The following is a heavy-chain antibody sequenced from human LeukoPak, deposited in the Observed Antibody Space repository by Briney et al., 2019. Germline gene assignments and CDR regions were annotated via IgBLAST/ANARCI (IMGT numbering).Heavy chain of an antibody. J-gene: IGHJ4*02. CDR2: ISGSSSTI. CDR3: ARWGSFDY. Sequence: GGSLRLSCAASGFTFSSYSMNWVRQAPGKGLEWVSHISGSSSTIYYADSVKGRFTISRDNAKNSLYLQMNSLRAEDTAAYYCARWGSFDYWGQGTLVTVSS. CDR1: GFTFSSYS. V-gene: IGHV3-48*04. D-gene: IGHD3-16*01.